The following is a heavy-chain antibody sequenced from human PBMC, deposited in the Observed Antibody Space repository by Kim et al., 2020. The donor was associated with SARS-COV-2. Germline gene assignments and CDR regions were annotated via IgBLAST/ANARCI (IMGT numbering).Heavy chain of an antibody. CDR3: ARGPTEGLIDY. J-gene: IGHJ4*02. D-gene: IGHD2-8*01. Sequence: PTYAPGFTGRLVFSMATSVSTAYLQISSLKAEDTAVYYCARGPTEGLIDYWGQGTLVTVSS. V-gene: IGHV7-4-1*02. CDR2: P.